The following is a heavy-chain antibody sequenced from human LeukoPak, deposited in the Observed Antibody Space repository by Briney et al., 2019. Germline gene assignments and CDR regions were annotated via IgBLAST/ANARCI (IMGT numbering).Heavy chain of an antibody. V-gene: IGHV3-64D*06. J-gene: IGHJ4*02. CDR1: GFTFSRYG. D-gene: IGHD1-26*01. CDR3: VKDTSSGSYYYFDC. CDR2: ISSSRSCT. Sequence: PGGSLRLSCSVSGFTFSRYGMYWVRQAPGKGLEYVSAISSSRSCTNYAGSVKDRFTIYRDNSKNTLFLQMTSLRAEDTAVYYCVKDTSSGSYYYFDCWGQGILVTVSS.